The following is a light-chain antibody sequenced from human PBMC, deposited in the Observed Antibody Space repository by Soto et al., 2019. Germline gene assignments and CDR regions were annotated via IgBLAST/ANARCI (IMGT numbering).Light chain of an antibody. CDR3: QQYNSYSRT. V-gene: IGKV1-5*03. J-gene: IGKJ1*01. Sequence: DIQMTQSPSTLSASVGDRVTITCRASQSISSRLAWYQQKPGKAPKLLIYKASSLESGVPSRFSGSGSGTEFTLTISSLQPDDFAPYYCQQYNSYSRTFGQGTKLEIK. CDR2: KAS. CDR1: QSISSR.